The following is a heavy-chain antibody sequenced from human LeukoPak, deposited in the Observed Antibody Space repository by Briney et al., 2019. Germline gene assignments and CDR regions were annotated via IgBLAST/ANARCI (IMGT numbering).Heavy chain of an antibody. CDR2: IYYSGST. D-gene: IGHD6-13*01. Sequence: PSETLSLTCTVSGGSISSYYWSWIRQPPGKGLEWIGYIYYSGSTNYNPSLKSRVTISVDTSKNQFSLKLSSVTAADTAVYYCARATRDSSSWYGGGWFDPWGQGTLVTVSS. CDR3: ARATRDSSSWYGGGWFDP. J-gene: IGHJ5*02. CDR1: GGSISSYY. V-gene: IGHV4-59*08.